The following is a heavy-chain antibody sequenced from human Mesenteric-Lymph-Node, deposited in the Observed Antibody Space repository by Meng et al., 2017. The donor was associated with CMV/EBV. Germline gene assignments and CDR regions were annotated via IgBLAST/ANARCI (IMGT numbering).Heavy chain of an antibody. Sequence: GESLKISCAASGFTFSSYALHWVRQAPGKGLEWVALISNDGNFKFYGDSVKGRSTISRDNPRNTVYLQMDSLRTEDTAMYYCARRGSGTWYAFDVWGLGTMVTVSS. V-gene: IGHV3-30*04. CDR3: ARRGSGTWYAFDV. D-gene: IGHD2-8*02. CDR2: ISNDGNFK. CDR1: GFTFSSYA. J-gene: IGHJ3*01.